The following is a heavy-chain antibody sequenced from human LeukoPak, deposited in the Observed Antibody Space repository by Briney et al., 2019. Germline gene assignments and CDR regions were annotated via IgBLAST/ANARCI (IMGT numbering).Heavy chain of an antibody. D-gene: IGHD3-10*01. CDR1: GFTFSGYG. CDR3: ARPPMVRGVIITGDDVFDI. Sequence: GRSLRLSCAASGFTFSGYGMHWVRQAPGKGLEWVAVIWYDGSNKYYADSVEGRFTISRDNSKNTLYLQMNSLKAEDTAVYYCARPPMVRGVIITGDDVFDIWGQGTMVTVSS. J-gene: IGHJ3*02. CDR2: IWYDGSNK. V-gene: IGHV3-33*01.